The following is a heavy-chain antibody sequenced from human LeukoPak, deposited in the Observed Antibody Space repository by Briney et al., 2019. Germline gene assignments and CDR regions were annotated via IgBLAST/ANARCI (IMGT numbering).Heavy chain of an antibody. J-gene: IGHJ4*02. V-gene: IGHV3-48*01. Sequence: PGGSLRLSCAASGFTFSSYSMNWVRQAPGKGLEWVSYISSSSSTIYYADSVKGRFTISRDNAKNSLYLQMNSLRAEDTAVYYCARAYYDILTGYYTGPFDYWGQGTLVTVSS. CDR1: GFTFSSYS. CDR3: ARAYYDILTGYYTGPFDY. D-gene: IGHD3-9*01. CDR2: ISSSSSTI.